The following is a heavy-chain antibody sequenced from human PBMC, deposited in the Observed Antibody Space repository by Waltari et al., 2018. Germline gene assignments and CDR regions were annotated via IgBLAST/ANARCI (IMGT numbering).Heavy chain of an antibody. CDR3: ARVFGYYYYYMDV. CDR2: INDSGRT. D-gene: IGHD3-3*01. Sequence: QVQLQQWGAGLLKPSETLSLTCDVSGGSLSGYHWIWIRQPPGKGLEWIGEINDSGRTTYNPSLESRVTVSIDTANNQFSLRVRSVTAADTAVYYCARVFGYYYYYMDVWGKGTTVTISS. CDR1: GGSLSGYH. V-gene: IGHV4-34*02. J-gene: IGHJ6*03.